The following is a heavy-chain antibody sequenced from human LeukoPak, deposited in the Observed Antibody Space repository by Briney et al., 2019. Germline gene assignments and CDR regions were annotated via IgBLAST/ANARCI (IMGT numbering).Heavy chain of an antibody. D-gene: IGHD2/OR15-2a*01. Sequence: HGASVKVSCKASGYTFTGNFVHWVRQAPGQGLEWMGWINPNNGDTNYAQKFQGRVTMTRDTSISTAYMELSSLRSDDTAVYYCARTRGTHISMAYLDYWGQGTLVTVSS. CDR1: GYTFTGNF. J-gene: IGHJ4*02. CDR2: INPNNGDT. V-gene: IGHV1-2*02. CDR3: ARTRGTHISMAYLDY.